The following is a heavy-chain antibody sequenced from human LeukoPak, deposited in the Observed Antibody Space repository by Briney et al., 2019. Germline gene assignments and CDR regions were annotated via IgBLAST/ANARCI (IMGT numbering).Heavy chain of an antibody. CDR3: ARRVTYYYDSSGYYRPYYFDY. CDR2: INHSGST. J-gene: IGHJ4*02. CDR1: GGSFSGYY. D-gene: IGHD3-22*01. Sequence: SETLSLTCAVYGGSFSGYYWSWIRQPPGKGLEWIGEINHSGSTNYNPSLKSRVTISVDTSKNQFSLKLSSVTAADTAVYYCARRVTYYYDSSGYYRPYYFDYWGQGTLVTVSS. V-gene: IGHV4-34*01.